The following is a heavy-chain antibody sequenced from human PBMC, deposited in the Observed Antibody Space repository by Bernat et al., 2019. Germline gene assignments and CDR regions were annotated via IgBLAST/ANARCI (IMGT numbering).Heavy chain of an antibody. D-gene: IGHD4-17*01. V-gene: IGHV3-43*01. J-gene: IGHJ4*02. CDR1: GFTFDDYT. Sequence: EVQLVESGGVVVQPGGSLRLSCAASGFTFDDYTMHWVRQAPGKRLEWVSLISWDGGSTYYADSVKGRFTISRDNSKNSLYLQMNSLRTEDTALYYCAKDGNYGDYVSPYYFDYWGQGTLVTVSS. CDR3: AKDGNYGDYVSPYYFDY. CDR2: ISWDGGST.